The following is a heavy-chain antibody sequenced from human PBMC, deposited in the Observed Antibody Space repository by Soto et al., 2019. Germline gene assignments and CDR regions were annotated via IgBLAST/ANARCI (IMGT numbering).Heavy chain of an antibody. Sequence: GGSLRLSCAASGFTFSSYGMHWVRQAPGKGLVWVSRINSDGSSTSYADSVKGRFTISRDNAKNTLYLQMNSLRAEDTAVYYCARRRSGSYYFDYWGQGTLVTVSS. J-gene: IGHJ4*02. CDR2: INSDGSST. V-gene: IGHV3-74*01. CDR1: GFTFSSYG. CDR3: ARRRSGSYYFDY.